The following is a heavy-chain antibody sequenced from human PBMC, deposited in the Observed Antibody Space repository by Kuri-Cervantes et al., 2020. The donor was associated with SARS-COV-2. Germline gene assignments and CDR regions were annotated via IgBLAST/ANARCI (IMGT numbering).Heavy chain of an antibody. Sequence: ASVKVSCKASGYTFTSYAMHWVRQAPGQRLEWMGWISAYNGNTNYAQKLQGRVTMTTDTSTSTAYMELRSLRSDDTAVYYCASTSIAARTYYYYGMDVWGQGTTVTVSS. CDR2: ISAYNGNT. CDR3: ASTSIAARTYYYYGMDV. V-gene: IGHV1-18*01. J-gene: IGHJ6*02. D-gene: IGHD6-6*01. CDR1: GYTFTSYA.